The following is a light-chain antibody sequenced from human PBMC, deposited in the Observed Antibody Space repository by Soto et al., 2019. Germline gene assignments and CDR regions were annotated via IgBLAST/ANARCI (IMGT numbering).Light chain of an antibody. Sequence: QSVLTQPASVSGSPGQSITISCTGTSSDVGSYNLVSWYQQHPGKAPKLMIYEGTKRPSGISDRFSGSKSGNTASLTISGLQAEDEADYYCYSYAGQSIYVFGTGTKLTVL. CDR3: YSYAGQSIYV. CDR2: EGT. J-gene: IGLJ1*01. V-gene: IGLV2-23*01. CDR1: SSDVGSYNL.